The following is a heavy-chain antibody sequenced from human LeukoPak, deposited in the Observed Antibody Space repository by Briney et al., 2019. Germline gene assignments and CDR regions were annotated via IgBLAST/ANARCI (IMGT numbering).Heavy chain of an antibody. CDR3: ARGSSVVGASFWLGP. CDR2: IDPKNGGT. Sequence: ASVKVSCKASAFTFTGYFVHWVRQAPGQGLKWMGWIDPKNGGTKYEQKFRGRVTMTRDTSLITAYMELSRLSFDDTAVYYCARGSSVVGASFWLGPWGQGTPVTVSS. J-gene: IGHJ5*02. CDR1: AFTFTGYF. V-gene: IGHV1-2*02. D-gene: IGHD1-26*01.